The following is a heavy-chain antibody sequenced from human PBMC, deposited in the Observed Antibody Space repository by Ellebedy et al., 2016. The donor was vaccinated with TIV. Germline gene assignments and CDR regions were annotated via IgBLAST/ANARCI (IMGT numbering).Heavy chain of an antibody. CDR1: GGTFSSYA. V-gene: IGHV1-69*05. Sequence: AASVKVSCKASGGTFSSYAISWVRQAPGQGLEWMGGIIPIFGTANYAQKLQGRVTMTTDTSTSTAYMELRSLRSDDTAVYYCARVGPRVLWFGEPLSYWGQGTLVTVSS. J-gene: IGHJ4*02. CDR3: ARVGPRVLWFGEPLSY. D-gene: IGHD3-10*01. CDR2: IIPIFGTA.